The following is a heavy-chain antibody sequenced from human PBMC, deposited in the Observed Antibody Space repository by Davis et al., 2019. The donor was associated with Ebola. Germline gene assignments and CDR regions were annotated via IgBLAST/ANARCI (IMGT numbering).Heavy chain of an antibody. J-gene: IGHJ4*02. CDR3: AREGPEYDFGY. Sequence: PGGSLRLSCAASGFTFSSYSMNWVRKAPGKGLEWVSSISSSSSYIYYADSVKGRFTISRDKAKNSLYLQMNSLRAEDTAVYYCAREGPEYDFGYWGQGTLVTVSS. V-gene: IGHV3-21*01. D-gene: IGHD1-14*01. CDR1: GFTFSSYS. CDR2: ISSSSSYI.